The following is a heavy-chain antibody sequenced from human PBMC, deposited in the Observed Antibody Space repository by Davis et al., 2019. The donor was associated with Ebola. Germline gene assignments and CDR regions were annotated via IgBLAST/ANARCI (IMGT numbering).Heavy chain of an antibody. V-gene: IGHV3-53*01. CDR1: GFTVRNTH. CDR3: ARWDLGYFDY. CDR2: IYGGDT. D-gene: IGHD1-26*01. Sequence: GESLKISCDASGFTVRNTHMSWVRQAPGKGLEWVSGIYGGDTHYADSVKGRFTISRDNSKNTLYLQMNSLRAEDTAVYYCARWDLGYFDYWGQGILVTVSS. J-gene: IGHJ4*02.